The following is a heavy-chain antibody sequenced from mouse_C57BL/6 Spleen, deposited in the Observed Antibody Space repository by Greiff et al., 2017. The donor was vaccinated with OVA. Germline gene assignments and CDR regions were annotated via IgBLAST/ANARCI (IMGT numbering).Heavy chain of an antibody. CDR3: ARDSNYLFAY. CDR2: ISSGSSTI. D-gene: IGHD2-5*01. Sequence: EVQVVESGGGLVKPGGSLKLSCAASGFTFSDYGMHWVRQAPETGLEWVAYISSGSSTIYYADTVKGRFTITRDNAKNTLFLQMTSLRSEDTAMYYCARDSNYLFAYWGQGTLVTVSA. V-gene: IGHV5-17*01. CDR1: GFTFSDYG. J-gene: IGHJ3*01.